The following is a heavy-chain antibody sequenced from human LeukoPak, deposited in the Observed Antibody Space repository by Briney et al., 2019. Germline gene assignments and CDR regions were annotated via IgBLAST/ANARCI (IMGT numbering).Heavy chain of an antibody. CDR2: INPHSGGT. J-gene: IGHJ6*03. CDR3: ARGGLPAFYYYMDV. CDR1: GYTFTDYF. Sequence: GASVKVSCRASGYTFTDYFMHWVRQAPGQGLEWMGWINPHSGGTNYAQKFQGRVTMTRDTSISTAYVELNRLRSDDTAVYYRARGGLPAFYYYMDVWGKGTTVTVSS. V-gene: IGHV1-2*02. D-gene: IGHD1-26*01.